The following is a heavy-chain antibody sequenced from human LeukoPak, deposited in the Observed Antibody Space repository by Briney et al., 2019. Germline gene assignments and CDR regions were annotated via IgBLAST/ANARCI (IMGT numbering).Heavy chain of an antibody. CDR3: ARDQFPNYGDYVGEYFQH. D-gene: IGHD4-17*01. CDR2: INWNGGST. V-gene: IGHV3-20*04. Sequence: GGSLRLSCAASGFTFDDYDMSWVRQAPGKGLEWVSSINWNGGSTGYADSVKGRFTISRDNAKNSLYLQMNSLRAEDTALYYCARDQFPNYGDYVGEYFQHWGQGTLVTVSS. CDR1: GFTFDDYD. J-gene: IGHJ1*01.